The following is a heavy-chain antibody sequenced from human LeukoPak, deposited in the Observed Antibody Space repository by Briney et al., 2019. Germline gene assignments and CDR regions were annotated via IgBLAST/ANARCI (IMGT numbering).Heavy chain of an antibody. CDR2: IYYSGNT. CDR1: GGSISSGDYY. J-gene: IGHJ4*02. V-gene: IGHV4-30-4*08. Sequence: SETLSLTCTVSGGSISSGDYYWSWIRQPPGKGLEWIGYIYYSGNTYYNPSLKSRVTISVDTSKNQFSLKLSSVTAADTAVYYCASSYTYYYDSSGYSLDYWGQGTLVTVSS. D-gene: IGHD3-22*01. CDR3: ASSYTYYYDSSGYSLDY.